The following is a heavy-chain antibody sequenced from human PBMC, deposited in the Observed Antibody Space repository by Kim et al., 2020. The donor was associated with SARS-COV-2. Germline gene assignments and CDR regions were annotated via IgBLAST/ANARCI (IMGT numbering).Heavy chain of an antibody. J-gene: IGHJ4*02. Sequence: ASVKVSCKASGYTFTSYGITWVRQAPGQGLEWMGWIHTYTGNTNYAQKFQGRVTMTTDTSTTTAYMELRSLRSDDTAVYYCAGDQAPYDDGGRGTRVTVPA. V-gene: IGHV1-18*01. CDR3: AGDQAPYDD. CDR2: IHTYTGNT. CDR1: GYTFTSYG.